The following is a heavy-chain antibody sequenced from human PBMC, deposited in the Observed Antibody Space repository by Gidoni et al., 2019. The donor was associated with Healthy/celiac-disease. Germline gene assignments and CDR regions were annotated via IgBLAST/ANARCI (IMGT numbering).Heavy chain of an antibody. D-gene: IGHD1-1*01. CDR3: ARASGLENYYFDY. Sequence: QVQLQESGPGLVKPSETLSRTCTVSGGSISSYYWSWIRQPPGKGLEWIWYLYYSGGTNYNPSLKSRVTISVDTSKNQFSRQLSSVTAAATAVYYCARASGLENYYFDYWGQGTLFTVSS. CDR2: LYYSGGT. J-gene: IGHJ4*02. V-gene: IGHV4-59*01. CDR1: GGSISSYY.